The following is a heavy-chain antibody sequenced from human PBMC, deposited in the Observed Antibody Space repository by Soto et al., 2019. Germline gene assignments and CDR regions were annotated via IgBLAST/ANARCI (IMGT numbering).Heavy chain of an antibody. V-gene: IGHV4-59*01. CDR1: GGSISSYY. Sequence: PSETLSLTCTVSGGSISSYYWSWIRQPPGKGLEWIGYIYYSGSTNYNPSLKSRVTISVDTSKNQFSLKLSSVTAADTAVYYCARTLAAEVFDYWGQGTLVTVSS. CDR3: ARTLAAEVFDY. J-gene: IGHJ4*02. D-gene: IGHD6-25*01. CDR2: IYYSGST.